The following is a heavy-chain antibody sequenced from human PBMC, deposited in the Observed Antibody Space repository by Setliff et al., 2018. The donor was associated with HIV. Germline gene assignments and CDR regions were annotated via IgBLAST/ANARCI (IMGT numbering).Heavy chain of an antibody. J-gene: IGHJ6*03. CDR2: IDPEDGET. CDR1: GYTFVDFY. D-gene: IGHD2-2*02. Sequence: ASVKVSCKGSGYTFVDFYMHWVKEAPGRGLEWMGRIDPEDGETIYAENFQGRVTITADTSTDTVYMEVISLISDETAVYYCATDRGAIEDGRRFYYMDVWGKGTTVTVSS. CDR3: ATDRGAIEDGRRFYYMDV. V-gene: IGHV1-69-2*01.